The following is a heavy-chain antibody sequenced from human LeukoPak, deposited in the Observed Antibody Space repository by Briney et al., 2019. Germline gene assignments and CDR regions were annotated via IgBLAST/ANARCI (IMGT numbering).Heavy chain of an antibody. Sequence: SETLSLTCTVSGGSISSYYWSWIRQPPGKGLEWIGYIYYSGSTNYNPSLKSRVTISVDTSKNQSSLKLSSVTAADTAVYYCARGVALWAQNWGQGTLVTVSS. D-gene: IGHD5-18*01. J-gene: IGHJ4*02. CDR3: ARGVALWAQN. V-gene: IGHV4-59*01. CDR1: GGSISSYY. CDR2: IYYSGST.